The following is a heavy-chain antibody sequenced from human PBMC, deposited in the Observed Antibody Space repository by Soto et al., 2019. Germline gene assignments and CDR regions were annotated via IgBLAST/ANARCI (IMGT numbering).Heavy chain of an antibody. J-gene: IGHJ6*02. CDR3: ARDMKRPIIVVVITHYYYYGMDA. V-gene: IGHV3-21*01. CDR1: GFTFSSYS. Sequence: PGGSLRLSCAASGFTFSSYSMNWVRQAPGKGLEWVSSISSSSSYIYYADSVKGRFTISRDNAKNSLYLQMNSLRAEDTAVYYCARDMKRPIIVVVITHYYYYGMDAWGQGTTVTVSS. CDR2: ISSSSSYI. D-gene: IGHD3-22*01.